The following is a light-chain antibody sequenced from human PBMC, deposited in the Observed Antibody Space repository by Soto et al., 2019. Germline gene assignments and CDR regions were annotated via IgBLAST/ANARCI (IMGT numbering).Light chain of an antibody. V-gene: IGKV3-15*01. CDR3: QQYNNWPRT. Sequence: EIVMTQSPATLSVSPGEKATLSCRASQSVRSNLAWYQQKPGQAPRLLIYGASTRATGIPARFGGSGSGTEFTLTISSLQSEDFAVYYCQQYNNWPRTFGQGTKVEIK. CDR1: QSVRSN. CDR2: GAS. J-gene: IGKJ1*01.